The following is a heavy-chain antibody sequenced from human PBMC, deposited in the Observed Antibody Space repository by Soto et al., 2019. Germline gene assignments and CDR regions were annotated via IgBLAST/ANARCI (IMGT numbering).Heavy chain of an antibody. J-gene: IGHJ4*02. Sequence: QVHLEQSGPEVKKPGASVTVSCKTSGYSFTDYGVTWVRQAPGQGLERMGWISGKNGATNYAQELQGRVTMTTDTSTKTVYLEMRSLKSDDTAVYFCARAKRITGDFDYWGQGTLVAVSS. V-gene: IGHV1-18*01. CDR2: ISGKNGAT. D-gene: IGHD3-16*01. CDR1: GYSFTDYG. CDR3: ARAKRITGDFDY.